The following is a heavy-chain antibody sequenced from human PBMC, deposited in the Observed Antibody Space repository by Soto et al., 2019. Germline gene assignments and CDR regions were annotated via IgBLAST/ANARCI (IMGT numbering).Heavy chain of an antibody. CDR3: LKGGWGARLDH. CDR1: GFTFSSYP. D-gene: IGHD7-27*01. CDR2: ISGADT. J-gene: IGHJ4*02. V-gene: IGHV3-23*01. Sequence: EVQLLESGGGLVQPGGSLTLSCAASGFTFSSYPMSWVRQAPGKGLEWISSISGADTYYADSVKGRFNISRDNSKSTLFLQMNSLRTEDTATYYCLKGGWGARLDHWGQGTLVTVAS.